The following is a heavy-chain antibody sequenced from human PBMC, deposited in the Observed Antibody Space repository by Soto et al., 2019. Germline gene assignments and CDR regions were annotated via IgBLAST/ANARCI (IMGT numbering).Heavy chain of an antibody. J-gene: IGHJ6*02. Sequence: EVQLVQSGAEVKKPGESLKISCKGSGYSFTSYWIGWVRQMPGKGLEWMGIIYPGDSDTRYSPSFQGQVTISADKSISTAYLQWSSLKASDTAMYYCARHLGYCSSTSCYTRGSSYYYYYGMDVWGQGTTVTVSS. CDR2: IYPGDSDT. D-gene: IGHD2-2*02. V-gene: IGHV5-51*01. CDR3: ARHLGYCSSTSCYTRGSSYYYYYGMDV. CDR1: GYSFTSYW.